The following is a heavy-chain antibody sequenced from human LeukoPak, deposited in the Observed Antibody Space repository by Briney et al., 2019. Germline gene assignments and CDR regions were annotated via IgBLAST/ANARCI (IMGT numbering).Heavy chain of an antibody. Sequence: GRSLRLSCAASGFTFSSYGMHWVRQAPGKGLEWVAVISYDGRNKYYVDSVKGRFTISRDNTKNTLYVQMNSLRAEDTAVYHCARDSRGDIAVAGTFDYWGQGTLVTVSS. D-gene: IGHD6-19*01. CDR2: ISYDGRNK. CDR3: ARDSRGDIAVAGTFDY. J-gene: IGHJ4*02. CDR1: GFTFSSYG. V-gene: IGHV3-30*03.